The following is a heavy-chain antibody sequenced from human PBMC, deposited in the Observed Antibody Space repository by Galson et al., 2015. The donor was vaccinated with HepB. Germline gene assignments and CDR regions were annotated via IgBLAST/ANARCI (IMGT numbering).Heavy chain of an antibody. D-gene: IGHD4-17*01. CDR3: AKDYLSYGDYERFDY. CDR2: ISYDGSNK. V-gene: IGHV3-30*18. CDR1: GFTFSSYG. Sequence: SLRLSCAASGFTFSSYGMHWVRQAPGKGLEWVAVISYDGSNKYYADSVKGRFTISRDNSKNTLYLQMNSLRAEDTAVYYCAKDYLSYGDYERFDYWGQGTLVTVSS. J-gene: IGHJ4*02.